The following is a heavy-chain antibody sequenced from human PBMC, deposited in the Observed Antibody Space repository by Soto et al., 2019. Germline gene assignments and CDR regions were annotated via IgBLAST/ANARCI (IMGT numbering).Heavy chain of an antibody. V-gene: IGHV1-46*03. D-gene: IGHD3-10*01. CDR1: GYTFTSYY. Sequence: QVQLVQSGAEVKKPGASVKVSCKASGYTFTSYYMHWVRQAPGQGLEWMGIINPSGGSTSYAQKFNGRVTMTRDTSTSTVYMELSSLRSEDTAVYYCARAPGMYYYGSGSYSDWGQGTLVTVSS. J-gene: IGHJ4*02. CDR3: ARAPGMYYYGSGSYSD. CDR2: INPSGGST.